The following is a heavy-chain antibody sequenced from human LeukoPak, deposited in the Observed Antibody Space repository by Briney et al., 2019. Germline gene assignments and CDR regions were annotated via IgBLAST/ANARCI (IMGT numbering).Heavy chain of an antibody. D-gene: IGHD6-13*01. CDR1: GFTFSSYA. CDR2: ISYDGSSK. CDR3: ARDLIAAAGTLNYYYYGMDV. J-gene: IGHJ6*02. V-gene: IGHV3-30-3*01. Sequence: GGSLRLSCAASGFTFSSYAMHWVRQAPGKGLEWVAVISYDGSSKYYADSVKGRFTISRDNSKNTLYLQMNSLRAEDTAVYYCARDLIAAAGTLNYYYYGMDVWGQGTTVTVSS.